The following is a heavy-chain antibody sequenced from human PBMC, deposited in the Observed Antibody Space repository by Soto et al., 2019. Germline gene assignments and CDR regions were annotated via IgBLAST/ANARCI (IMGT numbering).Heavy chain of an antibody. CDR2: IRGSGAES. CDR1: GFSFSNFA. J-gene: IGHJ5*02. Sequence: VQLLQSGGDLVQPGGSLRVSCVASGFSFSNFAMSWVRQAPGKGLEWVSGIRGSGAESHYADSVRGRFTISRDNSKNTAYLEMHSLNVGDTAVYYCARSEGADGVVWFDTWGQGTLVTVSS. CDR3: ARSEGADGVVWFDT. V-gene: IGHV3-23*01. D-gene: IGHD1-26*01.